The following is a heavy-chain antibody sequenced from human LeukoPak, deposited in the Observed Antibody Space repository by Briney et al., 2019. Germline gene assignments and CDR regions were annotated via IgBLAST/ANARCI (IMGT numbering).Heavy chain of an antibody. J-gene: IGHJ5*02. CDR1: GFTFSSYA. CDR2: ISGSGVST. D-gene: IGHD6-19*01. V-gene: IGHV3-23*01. Sequence: GGSLRLSCAASGFTFSSYAMSWVRQAPGKGLEWVSAISGSGVSTFYADSVKGRFTISRDNSKNTLYLQMNSLRAEDTAVYYCAKIPYSSGWVQNWFDPWGQGTLVTVSS. CDR3: AKIPYSSGWVQNWFDP.